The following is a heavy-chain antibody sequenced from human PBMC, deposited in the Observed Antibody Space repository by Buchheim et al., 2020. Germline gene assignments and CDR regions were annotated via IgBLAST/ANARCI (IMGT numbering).Heavy chain of an antibody. CDR3: TRDFEY. CDR1: GFTFSGYT. V-gene: IGHV3-48*02. J-gene: IGHJ4*02. Sequence: DVQLVESGGGLVQPGGSLRLSCAASGFTFSGYTMNWVRQAPGKGPEWLAYISVSDSDIYYADSVRGRFTISRDHAKKSLYLQMNSLREEDTALYYCTRDFEYWGQGT. CDR2: ISVSDSDI.